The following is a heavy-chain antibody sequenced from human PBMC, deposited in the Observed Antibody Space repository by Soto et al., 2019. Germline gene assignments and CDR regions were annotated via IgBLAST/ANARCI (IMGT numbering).Heavy chain of an antibody. D-gene: IGHD2-2*01. J-gene: IGHJ4*02. CDR3: ARHASFYCSSTSCYYYFDY. Sequence: SETLSLTCTVSGGSISSSSYYWGWIRQPPGKGLEWIGSIYYSGSTYYNPSLKSRVTISVDTSKNQFSLKLSSVTAADTAVYYCARHASFYCSSTSCYYYFDYWGQGTLVTVSS. CDR2: IYYSGST. V-gene: IGHV4-39*01. CDR1: GGSISSSSYY.